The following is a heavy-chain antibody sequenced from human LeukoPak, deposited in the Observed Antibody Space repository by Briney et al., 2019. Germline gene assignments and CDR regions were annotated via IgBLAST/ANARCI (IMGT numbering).Heavy chain of an antibody. CDR3: ARGGYHHGFDI. CDR2: IDNDGSDS. V-gene: IGHV3-74*01. J-gene: IGHJ3*02. D-gene: IGHD1-14*01. CDR1: EFTFTNYW. Sequence: GGSLRLSCAASEFTFTNYWMHWVRQAPGEGLVWVSRIDNDGSDSIYADSVKGRFTISRDNAKNTVYLQMNGLRADDTAVYYCARGGYHHGFDIWGQGTMVTVSS.